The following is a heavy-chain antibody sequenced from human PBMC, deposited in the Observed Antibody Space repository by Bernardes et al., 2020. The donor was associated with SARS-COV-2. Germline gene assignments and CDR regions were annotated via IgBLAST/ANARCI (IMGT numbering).Heavy chain of an antibody. V-gene: IGHV3-73*01. CDR2: IRSKPIGYAT. D-gene: IGHD4-17*01. CDR3: TGDYLY. CDR1: GFKFTGSA. J-gene: IGHJ4*02. Sequence: GGSLRLSCAASGFKFTGSAIKWVRQPSGKGLEWIGRIRSKPIGYATTYAASLKGRFVISRDDSRNTAYLQIHSLKIEDTAVYYCTGDYLYWDQGTLVSVSS.